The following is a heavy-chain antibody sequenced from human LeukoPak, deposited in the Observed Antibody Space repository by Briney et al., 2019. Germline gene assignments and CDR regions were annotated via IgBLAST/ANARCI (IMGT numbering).Heavy chain of an antibody. V-gene: IGHV3-23*01. CDR1: GFTFSSYE. CDR2: ISGSGGST. Sequence: PGGSLRLSCAASGFTFSSYEMNWIRQAPGKGLEWVSGISGSGGSTYYADSVKGRFTISRDNSRSTLYLQMRSLRAEDTAVYHCAKESVVRVMGFDYWGQGTLVTVSS. CDR3: AKESVVRVMGFDY. D-gene: IGHD3-16*01. J-gene: IGHJ4*02.